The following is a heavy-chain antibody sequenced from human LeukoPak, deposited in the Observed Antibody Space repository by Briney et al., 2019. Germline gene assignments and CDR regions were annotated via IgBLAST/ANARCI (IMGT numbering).Heavy chain of an antibody. CDR1: GFIFSNAW. J-gene: IGHJ5*02. CDR3: ATDLLGLCSSTGCYDNWLDP. CDR2: IKSKTDDGTI. V-gene: IGHV3-15*01. Sequence: GRSLRLSCAASGFIFSNAWMTWVRQAPGKGLEWVGRIKSKTDDGTIDYAAPVKGRFTISRDDSKDTLYLQMNSLKTEDTAVYYCATDLLGLCSSTGCYDNWLDPWGQGTLVTVPS. D-gene: IGHD2-2*01.